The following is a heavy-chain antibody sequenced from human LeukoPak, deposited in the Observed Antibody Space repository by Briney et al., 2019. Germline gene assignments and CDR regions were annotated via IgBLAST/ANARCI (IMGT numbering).Heavy chain of an antibody. CDR2: IYTSEST. CDR1: GGSISSYY. CDR3: ARLGGYSNRDY. J-gene: IGHJ4*02. V-gene: IGHV4-4*09. D-gene: IGHD4-11*01. Sequence: SETLSLTCTVSGGSISSYYWSWIRQPPGKGLEWIGYIYTSESTNYNPSLKSRVTISVDTSKNQFSLKLSSVTAADTAVYYCARLGGYSNRDYWGQGTLVTVSS.